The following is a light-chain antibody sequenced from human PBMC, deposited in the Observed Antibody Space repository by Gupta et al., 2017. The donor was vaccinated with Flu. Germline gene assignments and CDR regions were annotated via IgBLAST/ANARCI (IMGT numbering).Light chain of an antibody. Sequence: SYELTQPPSVSVSPGQTARITCSGDALPKQFAYWYQQKPGQAPVLVIFKDSERPSGIPGRFSGSTSGTKVTLTISGVQAEEEADYYCQAADSTETYVVFGGGTKLTVL. V-gene: IGLV3-25*02. CDR3: QAADSTETYVV. CDR1: ALPKQF. CDR2: KDS. J-gene: IGLJ2*01.